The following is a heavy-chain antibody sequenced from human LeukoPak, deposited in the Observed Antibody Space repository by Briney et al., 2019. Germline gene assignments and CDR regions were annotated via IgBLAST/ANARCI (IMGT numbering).Heavy chain of an antibody. J-gene: IGHJ4*02. Sequence: GGSLRLSCAASGFTFSSYAMHWVRQAPGKGLEWVAVISYDGSNKYYADSVKGRFTISRDNSKNTLYLQMNSLRAEDTAVYYCATFTRLRYFDWLTRKTGWGQGTLVTVSS. V-gene: IGHV3-30*01. CDR3: ATFTRLRYFDWLTRKTG. D-gene: IGHD3-9*01. CDR1: GFTFSSYA. CDR2: ISYDGSNK.